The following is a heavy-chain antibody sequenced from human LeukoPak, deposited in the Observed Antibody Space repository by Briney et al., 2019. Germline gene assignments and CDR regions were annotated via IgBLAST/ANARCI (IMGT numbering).Heavy chain of an antibody. CDR3: ARGGIAAAGTYGMDV. V-gene: IGHV3-11*06. CDR1: GFTFSDYY. D-gene: IGHD6-13*01. Sequence: GGSLRLSCAASGFTFSDYYMSWIRQAPGKGLEWVSYISSSSYTNYADSVKGRFTISRDNAKNSLYLQMNSLRAEDTAVYYCARGGIAAAGTYGMDVWGKGTTVTVSS. CDR2: ISSSSYT. J-gene: IGHJ6*04.